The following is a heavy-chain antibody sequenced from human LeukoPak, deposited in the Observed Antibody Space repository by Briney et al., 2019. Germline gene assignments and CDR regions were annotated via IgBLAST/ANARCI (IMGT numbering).Heavy chain of an antibody. CDR1: GGSISSGGYS. J-gene: IGHJ4*02. V-gene: IGHV4-30-2*01. CDR3: ARANSGYDSFDY. Sequence: SQTLSLTCAVSGGSISSGGYSWSWIRQPPGKGLEWIGYIYHSGSTYYNPSLKSRVTISVDRSKNQFSLKLSSVTAADTAVYYCARANSGYDSFDYWGQGTLVTVSS. CDR2: IYHSGST. D-gene: IGHD5-12*01.